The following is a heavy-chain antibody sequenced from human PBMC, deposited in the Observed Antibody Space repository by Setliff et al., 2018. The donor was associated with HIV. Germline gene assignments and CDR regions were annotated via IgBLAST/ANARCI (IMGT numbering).Heavy chain of an antibody. CDR2: INSDGRST. Sequence: VGSLRLSCAASGFTFSSYWMHWVRQAPGKGLVWVSRINSDGRSTSYADSVKGRFTISRDNDKNTLYLQMNSLRAEDTAEYYCARGPLLLEWLLTYWGQGTLVTVSS. J-gene: IGHJ4*02. D-gene: IGHD3-3*01. V-gene: IGHV3-74*01. CDR3: ARGPLLLEWLLTY. CDR1: GFTFSSYW.